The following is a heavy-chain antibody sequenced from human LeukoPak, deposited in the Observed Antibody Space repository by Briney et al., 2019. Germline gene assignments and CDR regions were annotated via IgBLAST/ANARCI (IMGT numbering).Heavy chain of an antibody. CDR2: INTNTGNP. Sequence: ASVKVSCKASGYTFTSYAINWVRQAPGQGLEWMGWINTNTGNPTYAQGFTGRFVFSLDTSVSTAYLQINSLKAEDTAVYYCARDYGTIQLWSSFDAFDIWGQGTMVTVSS. V-gene: IGHV7-4-1*02. CDR3: ARDYGTIQLWSSFDAFDI. J-gene: IGHJ3*02. D-gene: IGHD5-18*01. CDR1: GYTFTSYA.